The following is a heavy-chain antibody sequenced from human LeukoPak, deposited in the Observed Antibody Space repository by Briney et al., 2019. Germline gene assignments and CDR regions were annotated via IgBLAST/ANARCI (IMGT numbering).Heavy chain of an antibody. CDR2: IYYSGST. V-gene: IGHV4-59*08. Sequence: SETLSLTCTVSGGSISSYYWSWIRQLPGKGLEWIGYIYYSGSTNYNPSLKSRVTISVDTSKNQFSLKLSSVTAADTAVYYCARRIAVAGYNDAFDIWGQGTMVTVSS. J-gene: IGHJ3*02. CDR3: ARRIAVAGYNDAFDI. D-gene: IGHD6-19*01. CDR1: GGSISSYY.